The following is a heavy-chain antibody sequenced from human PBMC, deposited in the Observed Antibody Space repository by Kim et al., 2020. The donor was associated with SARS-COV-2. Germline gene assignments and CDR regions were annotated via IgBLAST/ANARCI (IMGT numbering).Heavy chain of an antibody. CDR3: ARDLTDSGYDLQVFSPFYYCGMGV. J-gene: IGHJ6*02. D-gene: IGHD5-12*01. CDR2: ISYDGSNK. Sequence: GGSLRLSCAASGFTFSSYAMHWVRQAPGKGLEWVAVISYDGSNKYYVDSVKGRFTISRDNSKNTLYLQMNSLRAEDTAVYYCARDLTDSGYDLQVFSPFYYCGMGVWGQGTTVTVSS. V-gene: IGHV3-30*04. CDR1: GFTFSSYA.